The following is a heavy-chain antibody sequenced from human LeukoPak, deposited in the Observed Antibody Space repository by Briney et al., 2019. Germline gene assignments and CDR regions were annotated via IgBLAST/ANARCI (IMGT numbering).Heavy chain of an antibody. CDR3: AKKVVVGATSPYSDFQD. CDR2: ISGSGVTT. J-gene: IGHJ1*01. D-gene: IGHD1-26*01. Sequence: GGSLRLSCVASGFTFSSYAMSWVRQSPGKGLEWVSAISGSGVTTHYAGSVKGRFSISRDNSKNTLYLQMNSLRAEDTALYYCAKKVVVGATSPYSDFQDWGQGTLVTVSS. CDR1: GFTFSSYA. V-gene: IGHV3-23*01.